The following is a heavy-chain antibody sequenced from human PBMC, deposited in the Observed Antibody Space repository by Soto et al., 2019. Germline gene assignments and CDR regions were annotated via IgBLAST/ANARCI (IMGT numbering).Heavy chain of an antibody. J-gene: IGHJ4*02. Sequence: PGGSVRLSCAASGFTFSSYEMNWVHQAPGKTLEWVSYISSAGDSSYYADSVKSRFTISRDNAKNSLYLQMNSLRVEDTAVYYCARVYCSTTTCHVQAFDSWGQGTLVTVSS. D-gene: IGHD2-2*01. CDR3: ARVYCSTTTCHVQAFDS. CDR1: GFTFSSYE. V-gene: IGHV3-48*03. CDR2: ISSAGDSS.